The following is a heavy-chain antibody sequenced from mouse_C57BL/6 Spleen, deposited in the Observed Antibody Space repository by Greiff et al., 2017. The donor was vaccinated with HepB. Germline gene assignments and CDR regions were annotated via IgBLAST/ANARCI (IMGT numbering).Heavy chain of an antibody. CDR2: ISDGGSYT. D-gene: IGHD2-2*01. CDR3: AREGWLRPYAMDY. CDR1: GFTFSSYA. Sequence: EVQLVESGGGLVKPGGSLKLSCAASGFTFSSYAMSWVRQTPEKRLEWVATISDGGSYTYYPDNVKGRFTISRDNAKNNLYLQMSHLKSEDTAMYYCAREGWLRPYAMDYWGQGTSVTVSS. V-gene: IGHV5-4*01. J-gene: IGHJ4*01.